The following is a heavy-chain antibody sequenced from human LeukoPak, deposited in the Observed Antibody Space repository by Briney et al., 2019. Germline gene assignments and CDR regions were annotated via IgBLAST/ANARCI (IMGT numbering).Heavy chain of an antibody. J-gene: IGHJ4*02. CDR1: GGSFSGYY. D-gene: IGHD6-13*01. V-gene: IGHV4-34*01. CDR2: INHSGST. Sequence: SETLSLTCAVYGGSFSGYYWSWIRQPPGKGLEWIGEINHSGSTNYNPSLKSRVTISVDTSKNQFSLKLSSVTAADTAVYYCARARHRAAAGTDYFDYWGQRTLVTVSS. CDR3: ARARHRAAAGTDYFDY.